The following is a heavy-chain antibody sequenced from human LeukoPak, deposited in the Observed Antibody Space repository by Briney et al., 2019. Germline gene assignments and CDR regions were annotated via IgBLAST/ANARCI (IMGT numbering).Heavy chain of an antibody. D-gene: IGHD5-12*01. Sequence: ASVKVSCKASGYTFTSYGISWVRQAPGQGLEWMGWISAYNGNTNYAQKLQGRVTMTTDTSTSTAYMELRSLRSDDTAVYYCARGREGIVTTRYWFDPWGQGTLVTVSS. J-gene: IGHJ5*02. V-gene: IGHV1-18*01. CDR1: GYTFTSYG. CDR2: ISAYNGNT. CDR3: ARGREGIVTTRYWFDP.